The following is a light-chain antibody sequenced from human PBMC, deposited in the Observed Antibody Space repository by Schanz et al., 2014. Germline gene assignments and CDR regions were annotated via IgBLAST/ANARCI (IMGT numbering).Light chain of an antibody. Sequence: QSALTQPASVSGSPGQSITISCTGTSSDVGGYNFVSWYQQHPGKAPKLMIHDVSNRPSGVSNRFSGSKSGNTASLTISGLQAEDEADYYCCSYAGTYTWEFGGGTKLTVL. CDR1: SSDVGGYNF. J-gene: IGLJ3*02. CDR2: DVS. CDR3: CSYAGTYTWE. V-gene: IGLV2-14*01.